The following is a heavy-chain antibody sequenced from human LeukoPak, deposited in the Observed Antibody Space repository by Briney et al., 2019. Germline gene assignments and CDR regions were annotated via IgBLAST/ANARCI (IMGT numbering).Heavy chain of an antibody. CDR3: ARRGLEWLFDY. Sequence: SETLSLTCTVSGGSISSSSYYWGWIRQPPGKGLEWIGSIYYSGSTNYNPSLKSRVTISVDTSKNQFSLKLSSVTAADTAVYYCARRGLEWLFDYWGQGTLVTVSS. J-gene: IGHJ4*02. V-gene: IGHV4-39*01. CDR2: IYYSGST. CDR1: GGSISSSSYY. D-gene: IGHD3-3*01.